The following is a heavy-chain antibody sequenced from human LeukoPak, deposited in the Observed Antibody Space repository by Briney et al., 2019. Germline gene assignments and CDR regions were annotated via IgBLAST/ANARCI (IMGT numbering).Heavy chain of an antibody. V-gene: IGHV3-30*18. CDR1: GFTFSSYG. J-gene: IGHJ1*01. D-gene: IGHD3-22*01. Sequence: GGSLRLSCAASGFTFSSYGMHWVRQAPGKGLEWVAVISYDGSNKYYADSVKGRFTISRDNSKNTLYLQMNSLRAEDTAVYYCAKATYYYDSSIIQHWGQGTLVTVSS. CDR3: AKATYYYDSSIIQH. CDR2: ISYDGSNK.